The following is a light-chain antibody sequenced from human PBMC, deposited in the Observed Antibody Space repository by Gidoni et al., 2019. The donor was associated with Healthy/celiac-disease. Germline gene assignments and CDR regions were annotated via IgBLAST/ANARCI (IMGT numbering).Light chain of an antibody. Sequence: QYALTQPASVSGAPGQSNTIPCTGTSSDDGGYNLVSWYQQHPGKAPKLMIYAGSKRPSGVSNRFSGAKSGNTASLTISGRQAEDEADYYCCSYAGSSTLVFGGGTKLTVL. J-gene: IGLJ2*01. V-gene: IGLV2-23*01. CDR3: CSYAGSSTLV. CDR2: AGS. CDR1: SSDDGGYNL.